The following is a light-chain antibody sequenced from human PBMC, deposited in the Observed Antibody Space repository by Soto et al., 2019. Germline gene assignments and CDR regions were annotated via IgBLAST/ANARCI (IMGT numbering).Light chain of an antibody. CDR1: QRVSSDF. J-gene: IGKJ4*01. Sequence: EIVLTQSPGTLSLSPGDRATLSCRAIQRVSSDFLAWYQEKPGQAPRLLIYGASNRATGIPDRFSGSGSGTDFTLTISRLEPEDFAVYYCRQYGRSLGFAFGGGTKVDIK. V-gene: IGKV3-20*01. CDR2: GAS. CDR3: RQYGRSLGFA.